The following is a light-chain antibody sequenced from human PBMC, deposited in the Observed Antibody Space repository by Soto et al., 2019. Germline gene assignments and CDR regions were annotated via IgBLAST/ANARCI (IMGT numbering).Light chain of an antibody. CDR2: AAS. CDR3: QQYDNSPRT. J-gene: IGKJ1*01. Sequence: EIVLTQSPGTLSLSPGERATLSCRASQSLSSGYLAWYQQKPGQAPRILIYAASSRATGIPDRFSGSGSGTDFSLTINRLEPEDSAVYYCQQYDNSPRTVGQGTKVDSK. CDR1: QSLSSGY. V-gene: IGKV3-20*01.